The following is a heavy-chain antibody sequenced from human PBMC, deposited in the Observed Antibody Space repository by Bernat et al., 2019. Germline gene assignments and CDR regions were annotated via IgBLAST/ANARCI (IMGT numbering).Heavy chain of an antibody. J-gene: IGHJ4*02. Sequence: QVQLQQWGAGLLKPSETLSLTCAVYGGSFSGYYWSWIRQPPGKGLEWIGEINHSGSTNYNPSLKSRVTISVDTSKNQFSLKLSSVTAADTAVYYCAGRRWPYYYGSRSSRPIDYWGQGTLVTVSS. CDR2: INHSGST. V-gene: IGHV4-34*01. CDR1: GGSFSGYY. CDR3: AGRRWPYYYGSRSSRPIDY. D-gene: IGHD3-10*01.